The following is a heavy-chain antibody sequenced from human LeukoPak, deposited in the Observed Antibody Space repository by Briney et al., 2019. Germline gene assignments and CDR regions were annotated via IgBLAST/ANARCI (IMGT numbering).Heavy chain of an antibody. CDR3: ARVDYDSSGYFDY. CDR2: VYYSGST. D-gene: IGHD3-22*01. Sequence: SETLSLTCTVSGGSISTFYWSWLRQPPGKQLEWIGYVYYSGSTNYNPSFKTRVTISVDTSKNQFSLKLSSVTPADTAVYYCARVDYDSSGYFDYWGQGALVTVSS. J-gene: IGHJ4*02. CDR1: GGSISTFY. V-gene: IGHV4-59*01.